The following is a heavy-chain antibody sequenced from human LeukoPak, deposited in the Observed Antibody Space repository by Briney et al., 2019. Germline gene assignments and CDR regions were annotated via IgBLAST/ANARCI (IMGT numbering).Heavy chain of an antibody. CDR3: ARGDIPLDY. J-gene: IGHJ4*02. Sequence: SQTLSLSCAISGDSVSSNTVAWNWIRQSPSRGLEWLGRTYFKSKWYNNYAISVKSRITISPDTSTSQLSLQLNSVTPEDTAVYYCARGDIPLDYWGEGTLVTVSS. CDR1: GDSVSSNTVA. V-gene: IGHV6-1*01. D-gene: IGHD2-21*01. CDR2: TYFKSKWYN.